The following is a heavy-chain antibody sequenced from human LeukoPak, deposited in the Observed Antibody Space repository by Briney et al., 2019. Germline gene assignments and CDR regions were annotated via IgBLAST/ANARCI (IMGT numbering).Heavy chain of an antibody. CDR1: GYSFTSYW. CDR2: IYPGDSDT. Sequence: KPGESLQISCKGSGYSFTSYWIGWVRQLPGKGLEWMGIIYPGDSDTRYSPSFQGQVTISADKSISTAYLQWSSLKASDTAMYYCARGYGSGSSYYYGMDVWGQGTTVTVSS. V-gene: IGHV5-51*01. D-gene: IGHD3-10*01. CDR3: ARGYGSGSSYYYGMDV. J-gene: IGHJ6*02.